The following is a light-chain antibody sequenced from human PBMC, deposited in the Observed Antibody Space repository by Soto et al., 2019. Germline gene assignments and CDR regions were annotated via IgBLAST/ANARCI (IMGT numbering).Light chain of an antibody. Sequence: HSALTQPPSASGSPGQSVTISCTGTSSDVGGHKYVSWYQQHPGKAPKFMIYEVSKRPSGVPDRFSGSKSGNTASLTVSGLQAEDEADYYCSSYAGSKNLVFGGGTKLTVL. CDR1: SSDVGGHKY. V-gene: IGLV2-8*01. CDR2: EVS. CDR3: SSYAGSKNLV. J-gene: IGLJ2*01.